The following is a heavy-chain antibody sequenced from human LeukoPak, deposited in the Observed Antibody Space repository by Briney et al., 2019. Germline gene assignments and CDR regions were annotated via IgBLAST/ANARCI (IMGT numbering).Heavy chain of an antibody. Sequence: GGSLRLSCAASGFTFDDYAMHWVRQAPGKGLEWVSLISGDGGSTYYADSVKGRFTISRDNSKNSLYLQMNSLRTEDTALYYCAKGSGYYDSSGYYSELGTWGQGTLVTVSS. J-gene: IGHJ4*02. V-gene: IGHV3-43*02. CDR3: AKGSGYYDSSGYYSELGT. CDR1: GFTFDDYA. D-gene: IGHD3-22*01. CDR2: ISGDGGST.